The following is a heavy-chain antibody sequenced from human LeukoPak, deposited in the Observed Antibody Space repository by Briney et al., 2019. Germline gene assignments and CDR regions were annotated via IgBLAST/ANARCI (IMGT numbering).Heavy chain of an antibody. J-gene: IGHJ4*02. CDR2: ISSTGGST. Sequence: PGGSLRLSCAASGFTFSSYAMHWVRQAPGKGLEYVSAISSTGGSTYYANSVKGRFTISRDNSKNTLYLQMGSLRAEDMAVYYCARDGEVTAMEYYFDYWGQGTLVTVSS. CDR3: ARDGEVTAMEYYFDY. V-gene: IGHV3-64*01. D-gene: IGHD2-21*02. CDR1: GFTFSSYA.